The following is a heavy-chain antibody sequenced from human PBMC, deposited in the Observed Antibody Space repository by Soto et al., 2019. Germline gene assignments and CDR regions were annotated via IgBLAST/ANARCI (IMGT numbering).Heavy chain of an antibody. CDR1: GFTFSSYG. Sequence: GGSLRLSCAASGFTFSSYGMHWVRQAPGKGLEWVAVIWYDGSNKYYADSVKGRLTISRDNSKNTLYLQMNSLRAEDTAVYYCARDGGYSSSWSTVDYWGQGTLVTVSS. V-gene: IGHV3-33*01. D-gene: IGHD6-13*01. CDR2: IWYDGSNK. CDR3: ARDGGYSSSWSTVDY. J-gene: IGHJ4*02.